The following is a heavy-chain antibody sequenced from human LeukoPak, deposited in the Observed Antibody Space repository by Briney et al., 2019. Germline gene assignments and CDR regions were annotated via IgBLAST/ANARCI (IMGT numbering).Heavy chain of an antibody. CDR2: IKSDGSST. D-gene: IGHD1-26*01. CDR1: GFSVSSYW. J-gene: IGHJ4*02. V-gene: IGHV3-74*01. CDR3: ATSKWELPSPYDY. Sequence: GGSLRLSCEVSGFSVSSYWMHWVRHAPGKGLVWVSRIKSDGSSTSYADSVKGRFTISRDNAKKTLYLQMDSLRDEDTAVYYCATSKWELPSPYDYWGQGTLVTVSS.